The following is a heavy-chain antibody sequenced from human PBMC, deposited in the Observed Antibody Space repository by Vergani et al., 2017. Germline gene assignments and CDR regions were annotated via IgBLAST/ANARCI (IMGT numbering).Heavy chain of an antibody. Sequence: QVQLVESGGGVAQPGRSLRLSCAASGFTFSSYGMHWVRQAPGKGLEWVAVISYDGSNKYYADSVKGRFTISRYNSKNSRYLQMNSLRAEDTAVYYCARVRVRGVWGQGTLVTVSS. J-gene: IGHJ4*02. CDR3: ARVRVRGV. D-gene: IGHD3-10*01. CDR2: ISYDGSNK. V-gene: IGHV3-30*03. CDR1: GFTFSSYG.